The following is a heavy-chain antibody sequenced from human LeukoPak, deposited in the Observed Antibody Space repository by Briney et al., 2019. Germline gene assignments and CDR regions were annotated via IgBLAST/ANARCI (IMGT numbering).Heavy chain of an antibody. Sequence: GGSLRLSCAASGFTFSSYWMNWVRQAPGKGLVWASRIASDGSSTTYADSVKGRFSISRDNSKNTLYLQMNSLRAEDTAVYYCAKDVRYFDWLPGDYWGQGTLVTVSS. CDR1: GFTFSSYW. J-gene: IGHJ4*02. CDR2: IASDGSST. CDR3: AKDVRYFDWLPGDY. V-gene: IGHV3-74*01. D-gene: IGHD3-9*01.